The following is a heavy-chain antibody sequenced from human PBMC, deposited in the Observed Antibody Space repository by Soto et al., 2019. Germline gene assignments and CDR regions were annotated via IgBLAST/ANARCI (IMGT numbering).Heavy chain of an antibody. V-gene: IGHV5-10-1*01. D-gene: IGHD2-8*01. J-gene: IGHJ6*02. CDR2: IDPSDSYT. CDR3: ARQESTNGVCYTYYYYGMDV. CDR1: GYSFTSYW. Sequence: PGESLKISCQGSGYSFTSYWISWVRQMPGKGLEWMGRIDPSDSYTNYSPSFQGHVTISADKSIRTAYLQWSSLKASDTAMYYCARQESTNGVCYTYYYYGMDVWGQGTTVNV.